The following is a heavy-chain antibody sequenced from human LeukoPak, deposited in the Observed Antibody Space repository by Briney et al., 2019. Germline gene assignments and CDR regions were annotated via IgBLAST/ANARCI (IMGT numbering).Heavy chain of an antibody. V-gene: IGHV3-21*01. D-gene: IGHD2-21*02. CDR3: ARVGSYCGGDCYLDY. CDR2: ISSSSSCI. J-gene: IGHJ4*02. Sequence: PGGSLRLSCAASGFTFSSYSMNWVRQAPGKGLEWVSSISSSSSCIYYADSVKGRFTISRDNAKNSLYLQMNSLRAEDTAVYYCARVGSYCGGDCYLDYWGQGTLVTVSS. CDR1: GFTFSSYS.